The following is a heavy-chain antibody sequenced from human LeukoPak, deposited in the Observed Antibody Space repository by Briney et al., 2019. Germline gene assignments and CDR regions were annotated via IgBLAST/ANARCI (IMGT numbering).Heavy chain of an antibody. V-gene: IGHV4-59*01. CDR1: GGSISSYY. Sequence: PSETLSLTCTVSGGSISSYYWSWIRQPPGKGLEWSGYIYYSGSTNYNPSLKRRVTISVETSKNQFSLKQSSVTAADTAVYYCARVVYDSSGYDFDYSGQGTLVTVSS. D-gene: IGHD3-22*01. CDR3: ARVVYDSSGYDFDY. J-gene: IGHJ4*02. CDR2: IYYSGST.